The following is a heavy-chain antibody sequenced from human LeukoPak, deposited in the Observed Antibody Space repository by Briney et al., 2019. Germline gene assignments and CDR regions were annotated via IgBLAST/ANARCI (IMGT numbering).Heavy chain of an antibody. CDR1: GGSISSSSYY. CDR3: ARQLRAYYYDSRTYTPDAFDI. D-gene: IGHD3-22*01. Sequence: SETLSLTCTVSGGSISSSSYYWGWVRQPPGKGREWIVSIYCSGSIYYNPSLKSRVTISVDTSKNQFSLKLSSETAADTAVYYCARQLRAYYYDSRTYTPDAFDIWGQGTMVTVSS. J-gene: IGHJ3*02. V-gene: IGHV4-39*01. CDR2: IYCSGSI.